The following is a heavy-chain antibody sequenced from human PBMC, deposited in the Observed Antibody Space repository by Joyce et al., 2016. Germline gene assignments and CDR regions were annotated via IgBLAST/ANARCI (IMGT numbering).Heavy chain of an antibody. CDR2: IEPNSGGT. CDR3: ARGLGSYWYFDL. J-gene: IGHJ2*01. CDR1: GYTFTGYR. D-gene: IGHD2-15*01. V-gene: IGHV1-2*04. Sequence: QEQLVQSGAELKKPGASVKVSCRASGYTFTGYRLHWVRQAPGQGLEWMGWIEPNSGGTNYAQKFHGWVTMARDTSISTAYMELSRLRSDDTAVYYCARGLGSYWYFDLWGRGTLVTVSS.